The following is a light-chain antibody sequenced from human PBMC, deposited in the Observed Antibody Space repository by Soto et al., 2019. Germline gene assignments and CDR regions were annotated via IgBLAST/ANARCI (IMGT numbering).Light chain of an antibody. CDR2: PAS. CDR3: QQGYNFPRA. CDR1: QPISSW. Sequence: DLQMTQSPSSISASVGDRVTITCRASQPISSWLAWYHQVPGQAPYLLIYPASTLQSGVPSRFSGSGSGTDFTLTINSLQPEDFATYYCQQGYNFPRAFGQGTRVEI. V-gene: IGKV1-12*01. J-gene: IGKJ1*01.